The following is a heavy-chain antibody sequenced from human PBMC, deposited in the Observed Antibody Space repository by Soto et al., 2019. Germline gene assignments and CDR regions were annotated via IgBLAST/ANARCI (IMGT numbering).Heavy chain of an antibody. CDR3: ARGPYNWNYDWFDP. D-gene: IGHD1-7*01. CDR1: GYTFTGYY. Sequence: ASVKVSCKASGYTFTGYYMHWVRQAPGQGLEWMGWINPNSGGTNYAQKFQGRVTMTRGTSISTAYMELSRLRSDDTAVYYCARGPYNWNYDWFDPWGQGTLVTVSS. CDR2: INPNSGGT. V-gene: IGHV1-2*02. J-gene: IGHJ5*02.